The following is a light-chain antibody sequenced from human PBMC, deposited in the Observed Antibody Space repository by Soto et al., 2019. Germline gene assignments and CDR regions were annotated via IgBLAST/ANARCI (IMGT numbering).Light chain of an antibody. V-gene: IGKV2-28*01. J-gene: IGKJ1*01. CDR3: MHELQSPRT. CDR1: QSLLHSDGYNF. Sequence: DSVMTQSPLSLPVMPGEPASISCRSSQSLLHSDGYNFLDWYLQRPGQSPRLLIYLASNRSSGVPARFSGSGSGTAFTLEISRVEAEDAGVYYCMHELQSPRTFGQGLKVDIK. CDR2: LAS.